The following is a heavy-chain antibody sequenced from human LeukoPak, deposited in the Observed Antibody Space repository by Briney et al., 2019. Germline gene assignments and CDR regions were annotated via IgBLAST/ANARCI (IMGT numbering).Heavy chain of an antibody. CDR1: GFTFRSHS. CDR2: INIGGTNT. V-gene: IGHV3-48*04. Sequence: GGSLRLSCAASGFTFRSHSMTWVRQAPGKGLEWLSYINIGGTNTHYADSVKGRFTISRDNAKKSLYLEMNNLRAEDTAVYYCATDGAGFDTWGQGVLVTVSS. J-gene: IGHJ5*02. CDR3: ATDGAGFDT.